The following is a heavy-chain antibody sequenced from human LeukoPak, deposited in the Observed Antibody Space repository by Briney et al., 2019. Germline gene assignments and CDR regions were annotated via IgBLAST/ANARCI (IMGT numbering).Heavy chain of an antibody. CDR3: ARGVPGRNYFDY. Sequence: GGSPRLSCAASGFTFSSYAMHWVRQAPGKGLEWVAVISYDGSNKYYADSVKGRFTISRDNSKNTLYLQMNSLRAEDTAVYYCARGVPGRNYFDYWGQGTLVTVSS. CDR1: GFTFSSYA. J-gene: IGHJ4*02. D-gene: IGHD1-26*01. CDR2: ISYDGSNK. V-gene: IGHV3-30-3*01.